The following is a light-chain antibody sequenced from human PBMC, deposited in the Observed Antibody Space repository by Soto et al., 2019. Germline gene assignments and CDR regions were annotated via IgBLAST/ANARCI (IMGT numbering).Light chain of an antibody. J-gene: IGKJ4*01. CDR1: QSY. V-gene: IGKV1-39*01. CDR3: QQSYSTRT. Sequence: DIQMTQSPSSLSASVGDRVTITCRASQSYLNWYQQKPGKAPKLLIYAASSLQSGVPSRFSGSGSGTALPRTISRLLPEDLATYYCQQSYSTRTFGGGTKVETK. CDR2: AAS.